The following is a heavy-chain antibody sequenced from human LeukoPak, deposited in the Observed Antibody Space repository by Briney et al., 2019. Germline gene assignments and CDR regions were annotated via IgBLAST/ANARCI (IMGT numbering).Heavy chain of an antibody. J-gene: IGHJ3*02. Sequence: GGSLRLSCAASGFTFSTYYMHWVRQAPGKGLGWVSRIVNDGSTTTYAGSVKGRFTISRDNAKNTLFLQMNSLRVEDTAVYYCARESSDYGDYDAFDIWGRGTMVTVSS. D-gene: IGHD4-17*01. CDR2: IVNDGSTT. V-gene: IGHV3-74*01. CDR3: ARESSDYGDYDAFDI. CDR1: GFTFSTYY.